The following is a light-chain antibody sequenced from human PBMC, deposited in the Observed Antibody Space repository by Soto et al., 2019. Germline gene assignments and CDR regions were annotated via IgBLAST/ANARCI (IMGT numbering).Light chain of an antibody. CDR3: QQRNVWPPIT. Sequence: VLTQSPATVSRSPFEIATLSFMASQSIHTSLAWYQQKPGQPPRLVVYDSTLRANGVPDRFGGSRSGTEFTLTINNLEPEDFAVYYCQQRNVWPPITFGQGTRLEI. J-gene: IGKJ5*01. V-gene: IGKV3-11*01. CDR2: DST. CDR1: QSIHTS.